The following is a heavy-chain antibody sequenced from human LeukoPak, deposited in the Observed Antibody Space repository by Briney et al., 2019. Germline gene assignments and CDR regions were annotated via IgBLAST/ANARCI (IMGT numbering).Heavy chain of an antibody. CDR3: AKGLNYYYGMDV. Sequence: ASVKVSCKASGYIFSNYGISWVRQAPGQGLEWMGGFDPEDGETIYAQKFQGRVTMTEDTSTDTAYMELSSLRSEDTAVYYCAKGLNYYYGMDVWGQGTTVTVSS. CDR1: GYIFSNYG. CDR2: FDPEDGET. J-gene: IGHJ6*02. V-gene: IGHV1-24*01.